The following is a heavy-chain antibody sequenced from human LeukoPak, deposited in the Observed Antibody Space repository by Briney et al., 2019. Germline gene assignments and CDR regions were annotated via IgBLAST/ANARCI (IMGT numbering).Heavy chain of an antibody. V-gene: IGHV3-66*01. CDR2: IYSGGST. D-gene: IGHD5-18*01. Sequence: GGSLRLSCAASGFTVSNNYMSWVRQAPGKGLEWVSLIYSGGSTYYADSVKGRFTISRDNSKNTLYLQMNSLRAEDTAVYYCAKAYTARKLLPTYFDYWGQGTLVTVSS. J-gene: IGHJ4*02. CDR3: AKAYTARKLLPTYFDY. CDR1: GFTVSNNY.